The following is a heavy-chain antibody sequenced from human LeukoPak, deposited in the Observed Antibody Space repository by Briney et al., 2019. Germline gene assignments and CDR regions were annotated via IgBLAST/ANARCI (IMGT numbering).Heavy chain of an antibody. CDR2: IYHSGST. CDR3: AGGRYNWFDP. J-gene: IGHJ5*02. V-gene: IGHV4-4*02. Sequence: LEWIGEIYHSGSTNYNPSLKSRVTISVDKSKNQFSLKLSSVTAADTAVYYCAGGRYNWFDPWGQGTLVTVSS. D-gene: IGHD4-23*01.